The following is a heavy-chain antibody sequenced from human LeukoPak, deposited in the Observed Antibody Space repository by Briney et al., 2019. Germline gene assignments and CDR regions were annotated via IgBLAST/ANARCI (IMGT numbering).Heavy chain of an antibody. J-gene: IGHJ4*02. V-gene: IGHV4-39*01. D-gene: IGHD6-13*01. Sequence: SETLSLTCTVSGGSISSSSYYWGWIRQPPGKGLEWIGSIYYSGSTYYNPSLKSRVTISVDTSKNQFSLKLSSVTAADTAVYYCARRKYSSSWTPFDYWGQGTLVTVSS. CDR1: GGSISSSSYY. CDR2: IYYSGST. CDR3: ARRKYSSSWTPFDY.